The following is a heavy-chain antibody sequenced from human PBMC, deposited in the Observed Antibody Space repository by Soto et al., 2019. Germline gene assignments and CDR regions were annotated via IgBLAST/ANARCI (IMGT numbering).Heavy chain of an antibody. J-gene: IGHJ6*03. CDR2: ISANSGNT. D-gene: IGHD1-1*01. CDR1: GYTFTSYG. Sequence: GASVKVSCKASGYTFTSYGISWVRQAPGQGLEWMGWISANSGNTNYAQKFQGRVTMTRDTSTSTAYMELSRLRSDDTAVYYCARALGNWNDGDQYYMDVWGKGTTVTVSS. V-gene: IGHV1-18*01. CDR3: ARALGNWNDGDQYYMDV.